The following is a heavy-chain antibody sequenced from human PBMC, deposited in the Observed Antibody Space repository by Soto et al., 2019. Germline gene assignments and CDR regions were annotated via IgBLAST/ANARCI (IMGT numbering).Heavy chain of an antibody. CDR2: IIPIFGTA. Sequence: SVKVSCKASGGTFSSYAISWVRQAPGQGLEWMGGIIPIFGTANYAQKFQGRVTITADESTSTAYMELSSLRSEDTAVYYCARTLAAAVWKNWFEPWGQGTLVTVSS. CDR3: ARTLAAAVWKNWFEP. D-gene: IGHD6-13*01. CDR1: GGTFSSYA. V-gene: IGHV1-69*13. J-gene: IGHJ5*02.